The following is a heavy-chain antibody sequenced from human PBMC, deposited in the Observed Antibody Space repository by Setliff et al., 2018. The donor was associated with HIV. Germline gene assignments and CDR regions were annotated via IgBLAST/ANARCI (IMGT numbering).Heavy chain of an antibody. CDR2: VHNSGGT. Sequence: SETLSLTCTVSGGSISTNSYYWGWIRQSPGKGLEWVGNVHNSGGTNYNPSLKSRVSISVDTSKNQFSLNVNSVTAPDTAVYYCAREGKTALVTKYFDYWGHG. CDR1: GGSISTNSYY. CDR3: AREGKTALVTKYFDY. V-gene: IGHV4-39*02. J-gene: IGHJ4*01. D-gene: IGHD5-18*01.